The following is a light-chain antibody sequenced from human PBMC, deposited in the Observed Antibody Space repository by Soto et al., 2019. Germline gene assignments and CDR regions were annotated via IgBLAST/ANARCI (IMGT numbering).Light chain of an antibody. J-gene: IGKJ3*01. Sequence: DIQLTQSPSFLSASVGDRVTITCRASQGISTYLAWYQQKPGKAPKLLIYGASTLQSGVPSRFSGSGSGTEFTLTISSLQPEDFATYYCQQHNSFPLTFGPGTKVDNK. CDR1: QGISTY. CDR3: QQHNSFPLT. V-gene: IGKV1-9*01. CDR2: GAS.